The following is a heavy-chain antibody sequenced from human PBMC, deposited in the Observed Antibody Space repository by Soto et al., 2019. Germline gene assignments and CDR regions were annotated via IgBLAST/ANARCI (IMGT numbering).Heavy chain of an antibody. D-gene: IGHD3-22*01. CDR2: IYHSGST. V-gene: IGHV4-30-2*01. J-gene: IGHJ6*02. CDR1: GGSISSGGYS. Sequence: LSLTCAVSGGSISSGGYSWSWIRQPPGKGLEWIGYIYHSGSTYYNPSLKSRVTISVGRSKNQFSLKLSSVTAADTAVYYCARDYYDSSGPYMDVWGQGTTVTVSS. CDR3: ARDYYDSSGPYMDV.